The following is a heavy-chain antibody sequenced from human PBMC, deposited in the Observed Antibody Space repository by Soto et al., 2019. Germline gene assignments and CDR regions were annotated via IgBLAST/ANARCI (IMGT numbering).Heavy chain of an antibody. CDR1: GYSFTSYW. Sequence: PGESLKISCKGSGYSFTSYWISGVRQMPGKVLEWVGRIDPSDSYTNYSPSFQVHVTISADKSISTAYLQWSSLKASDTAMYYCARGGYDFWSGYYHSIDYWGQGTLVTVSS. J-gene: IGHJ4*02. CDR2: IDPSDSYT. CDR3: ARGGYDFWSGYYHSIDY. D-gene: IGHD3-3*01. V-gene: IGHV5-10-1*01.